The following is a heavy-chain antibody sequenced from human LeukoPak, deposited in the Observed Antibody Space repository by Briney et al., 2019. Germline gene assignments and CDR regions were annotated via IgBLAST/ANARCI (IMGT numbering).Heavy chain of an antibody. Sequence: SETLSLTCTVSGGSISSYYWSWIRQPPGKGLEWIGYIYYSGSTNYNPSLKSRVTISVDTSKNQFSLKLSSVTAADTAVYYCARHRGTYYCYGMDVWGQGTTVTVS. CDR1: GGSISSYY. CDR3: ARHRGTYYCYGMDV. CDR2: IYYSGST. J-gene: IGHJ6*02. V-gene: IGHV4-59*08.